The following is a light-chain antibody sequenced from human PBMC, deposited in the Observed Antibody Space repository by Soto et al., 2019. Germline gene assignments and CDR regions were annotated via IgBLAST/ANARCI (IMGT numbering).Light chain of an antibody. CDR2: EVN. J-gene: IGLJ1*01. V-gene: IGLV2-23*02. Sequence: QSVLTQPASVSGSPGQSITISCTGTSSNVGSYKLVSWYQQHPGKAPKLMIFEVNKRPSGVSNRFSGSKSGNTASLTISGLQAEDEADYYCCAYVNSRSYVFGSGTKVTVL. CDR1: SSNVGSYKL. CDR3: CAYVNSRSYV.